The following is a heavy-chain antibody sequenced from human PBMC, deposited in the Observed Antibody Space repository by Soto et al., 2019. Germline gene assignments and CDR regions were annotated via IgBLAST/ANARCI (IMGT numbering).Heavy chain of an antibody. V-gene: IGHV3-21*01. CDR1: GLPFSTYS. Sequence: GGSLRLSCAASGLPFSTYSMTWVRQAPGKGLEWVSSINSGSFSINYADSVKGRFSISRDNAQNSLHLQMNNLRAEDTAVYYCARNESSNIYGMDVWGQGTTVTVSS. D-gene: IGHD6-6*01. CDR2: INSGSFSI. J-gene: IGHJ6*02. CDR3: ARNESSNIYGMDV.